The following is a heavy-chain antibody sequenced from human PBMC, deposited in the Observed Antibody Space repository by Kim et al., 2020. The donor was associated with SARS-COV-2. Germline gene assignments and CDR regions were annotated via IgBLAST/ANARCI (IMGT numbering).Heavy chain of an antibody. J-gene: IGHJ4*02. D-gene: IGHD3-10*01. V-gene: IGHV4-34*01. Sequence: PALKCRVTISVDTSKNQFSLKLSSVTDADTAVYYCARGAGYYGSGSRFDYWGQGTLVTVSS. CDR3: ARGAGYYGSGSRFDY.